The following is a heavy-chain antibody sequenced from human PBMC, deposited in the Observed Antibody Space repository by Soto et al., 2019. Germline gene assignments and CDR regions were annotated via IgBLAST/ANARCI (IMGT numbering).Heavy chain of an antibody. Sequence: SETLSLTCTVSGGSISSGGYYWSWIRQHPGKGLEWIGYIYYSGSTYYNPSLKSRVTISVDTSKNQFSLKLSSVTAADTAVYYCASSLTTVVYFDYWGQGTLVTVSS. D-gene: IGHD4-17*01. V-gene: IGHV4-31*03. CDR3: ASSLTTVVYFDY. CDR2: IYYSGST. CDR1: GGSISSGGYY. J-gene: IGHJ4*02.